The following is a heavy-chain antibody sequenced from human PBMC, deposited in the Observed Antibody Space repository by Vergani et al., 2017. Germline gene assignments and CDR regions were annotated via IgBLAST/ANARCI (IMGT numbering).Heavy chain of an antibody. J-gene: IGHJ4*02. CDR2: IIPILGIA. CDR1: GGTFSSYT. Sequence: QIQLVQSGAEVKKPGASVKVSCKASGGTFSSYTISWVRQAPGQGLEWMGRIIPILGIANYAQKFQGKVTIIADESTSTVYMDLNSLRSEDTAVYYCARVIDCSGGSCYSGMKFWGQGTLVTVSS. V-gene: IGHV1-69*04. D-gene: IGHD2-15*01. CDR3: ARVIDCSGGSCYSGMKF.